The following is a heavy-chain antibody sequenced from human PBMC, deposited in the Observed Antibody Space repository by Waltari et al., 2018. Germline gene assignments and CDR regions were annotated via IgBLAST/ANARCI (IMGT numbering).Heavy chain of an antibody. Sequence: QVQLQESGPGLVKPSETLSLTCTVSGGSISSYYWSWIRQTPGKGLEWIGYIYYSGSTNYNPSLKSRVTISVDTSKNQFSLKLSSVTAADTAVYYCARVGSSTSYYYYYYYMDVWGKGTTVTVSS. CDR2: IYYSGST. D-gene: IGHD2-2*01. J-gene: IGHJ6*03. V-gene: IGHV4-59*01. CDR1: GGSISSYY. CDR3: ARVGSSTSYYYYYYYMDV.